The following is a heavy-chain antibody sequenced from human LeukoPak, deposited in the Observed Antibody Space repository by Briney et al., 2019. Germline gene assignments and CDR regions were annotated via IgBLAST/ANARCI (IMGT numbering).Heavy chain of an antibody. Sequence: NASESLSLTCAVYGGSFSGYYWSWIRQPPGKGLEWIGEINHSGSSNYNPSLKSRVTISVDTSKNQFSLQLTSVTAADTAVYYCARGEDGDYYFQHWGQGTLVTVSS. CDR1: GGSFSGYY. J-gene: IGHJ1*01. V-gene: IGHV4-34*01. CDR3: ARGEDGDYYFQH. CDR2: INHSGSS. D-gene: IGHD4-17*01.